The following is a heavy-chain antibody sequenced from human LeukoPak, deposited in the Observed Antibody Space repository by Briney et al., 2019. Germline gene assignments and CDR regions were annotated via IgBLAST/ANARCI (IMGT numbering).Heavy chain of an antibody. CDR3: AHRRQGSGHI. D-gene: IGHD2-15*01. J-gene: IGHJ3*02. V-gene: IGHV2-5*02. CDR2: IYWDDVK. Sequence: SGPTLVKPIQTLTLTCPFSGFSLSSDGVGVGWIRQPPGKALEWLALIYWDDVKRYSPSLKTRLTITKDTSKNQVVLRMTNMDPVDTATYYCAHRRQGSGHIWDQGTMVTVSS. CDR1: GFSLSSDGVG.